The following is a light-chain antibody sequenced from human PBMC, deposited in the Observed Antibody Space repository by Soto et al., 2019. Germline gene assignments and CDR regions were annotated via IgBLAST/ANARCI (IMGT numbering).Light chain of an antibody. V-gene: IGLV2-23*01. J-gene: IGLJ1*01. Sequence: LTQPASVSGSPGQSITISCTGTSSDVGSYNLVSWYQQHPGKAPKLMIYEGSKRPSGVSNRFSGSKSGNTASLTISGLQAEDEADYYCCSYAGSSTFYVFGTGTKVTVL. CDR1: SSDVGSYNL. CDR3: CSYAGSSTFYV. CDR2: EGS.